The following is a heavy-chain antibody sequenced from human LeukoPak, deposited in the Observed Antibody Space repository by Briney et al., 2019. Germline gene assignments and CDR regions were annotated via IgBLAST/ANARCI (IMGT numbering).Heavy chain of an antibody. CDR1: GHTFTSYY. Sequence: ASVKVSCKASGHTFTSYYMHWVRQAPGQGLEWMGIINPSGGSTSYAQKFQGRVTMTRDTSTSTVYMELSSLRSEDTAVYYCARDLPVAGTSRCFGYWGQGTLVTVSS. V-gene: IGHV1-46*01. CDR3: ARDLPVAGTSRCFGY. J-gene: IGHJ4*02. CDR2: INPSGGST. D-gene: IGHD6-19*01.